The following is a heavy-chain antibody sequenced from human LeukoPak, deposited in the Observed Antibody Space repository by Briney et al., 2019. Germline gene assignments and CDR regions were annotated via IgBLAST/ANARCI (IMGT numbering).Heavy chain of an antibody. J-gene: IGHJ4*02. CDR2: ISYDGSYK. Sequence: GESLRLSCVASGFTFRSYAMHWVRQAPGKGLEWVAVISYDGSYKSYADSVQGRFAISRDDSRKTLYLQMNSLRPEDTAVYYCARGIRQYAKSYFDYWGQGTLVTVSS. CDR1: GFTFRSYA. CDR3: ARGIRQYAKSYFDY. D-gene: IGHD4-11*01. V-gene: IGHV3-30*03.